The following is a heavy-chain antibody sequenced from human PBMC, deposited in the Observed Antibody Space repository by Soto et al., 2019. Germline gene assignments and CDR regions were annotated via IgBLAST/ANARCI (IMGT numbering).Heavy chain of an antibody. Sequence: PGGSLRLSCAASGFTFSSYAISWVRQAPGKGLEWVSAISGSGGSTYYADSVKGRFTISRDNSKNTLYLQMNSLRAEDTAVYYCAKSVEWWLRLTRYCYYGMDVWGQGTTVTVSS. CDR1: GFTFSSYA. CDR2: ISGSGGST. D-gene: IGHD5-12*01. CDR3: AKSVEWWLRLTRYCYYGMDV. J-gene: IGHJ6*02. V-gene: IGHV3-23*01.